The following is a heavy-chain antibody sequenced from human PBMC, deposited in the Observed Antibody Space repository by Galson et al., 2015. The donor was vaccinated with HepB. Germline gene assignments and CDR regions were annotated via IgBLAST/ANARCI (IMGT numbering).Heavy chain of an antibody. CDR2: ISYDGSFK. CDR1: GFTFSGYA. V-gene: IGHV3-30-3*01. CDR3: ARAPFYDSSSYSDF. D-gene: IGHD3-22*01. J-gene: IGHJ4*02. Sequence: SLRLSCAASGFTFSGYAFHWVRQAPGKGLQWVAIISYDGSFKYYADSVKGRFTVSRDNSKNTLYLQMNGLRPEDTAIYYCARAPFYDSSSYSDFWGQGNLVTVAS.